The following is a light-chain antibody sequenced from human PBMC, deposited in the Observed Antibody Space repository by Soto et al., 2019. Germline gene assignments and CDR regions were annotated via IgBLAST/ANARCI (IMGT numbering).Light chain of an antibody. Sequence: VLTQSPGTLSLSAGERATLSCRASQSVSSTYSAGYQQKPAQAPMLLIYGAASRATRIPDRFSGSGSVTDFTLTISRLEPEDFAVYYFRQYGSSLWTFVQGTKLDIK. V-gene: IGKV3-20*01. CDR2: GAA. CDR1: QSVSSTY. CDR3: RQYGSSLWT. J-gene: IGKJ1*01.